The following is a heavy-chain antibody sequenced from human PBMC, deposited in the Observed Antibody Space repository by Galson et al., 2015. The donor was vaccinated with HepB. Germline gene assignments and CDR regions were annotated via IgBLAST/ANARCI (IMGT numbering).Heavy chain of an antibody. CDR3: AKTRVYGSGSYSDFDY. J-gene: IGHJ4*02. CDR1: GFTFSSYG. D-gene: IGHD3-10*01. Sequence: SLRLSCAASGFTFSSYGMHWVRQAPGKGLEWVAVISYDGSNKYYADSVKGRFTISRDSSKNTLYLQMNSLRAEDTAVYYCAKTRVYGSGSYSDFDYWGQGTLVTVSS. V-gene: IGHV3-30*18. CDR2: ISYDGSNK.